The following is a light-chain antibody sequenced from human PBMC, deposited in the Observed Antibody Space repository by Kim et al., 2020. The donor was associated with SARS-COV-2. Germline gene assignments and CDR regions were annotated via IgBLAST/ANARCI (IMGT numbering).Light chain of an antibody. V-gene: IGLV6-57*02. Sequence: NFMLTQPPSMSESPGKTVTISCTGSGGTIASTFVQWYQQRPGSAPTTVIYEDDQRPSGVPDRFSGSIDGSSNSASLTISGLKTEDEADYYCQSSDGSNLVFGGGTQLNVL. CDR1: GGTIASTF. CDR3: QSSDGSNLV. J-gene: IGLJ2*01. CDR2: EDD.